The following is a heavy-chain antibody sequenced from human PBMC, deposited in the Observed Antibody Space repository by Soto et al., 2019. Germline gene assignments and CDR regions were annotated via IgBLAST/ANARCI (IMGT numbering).Heavy chain of an antibody. CDR1: GYTFTSYG. J-gene: IGHJ5*02. V-gene: IGHV1-18*01. D-gene: IGHD2-21*02. Sequence: QVQLVQSGAEVKKPGASVKVSCKASGYTFTSYGISWVRQAPGQGLEWMGWISAYNGNTNYAQKLQGRVTMTTDTSTSTAYMELRRLRSDDTAVYYCARDSTPYCGGDCYTWFDPWGQGTLVTVSS. CDR3: ARDSTPYCGGDCYTWFDP. CDR2: ISAYNGNT.